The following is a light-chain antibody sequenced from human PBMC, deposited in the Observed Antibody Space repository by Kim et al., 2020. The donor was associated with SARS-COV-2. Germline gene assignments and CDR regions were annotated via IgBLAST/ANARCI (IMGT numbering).Light chain of an antibody. CDR3: QVGDSKV. Sequence: VSASQGQTASLPCSGDKLGEGYVCWYQQKPGPSPVPVICQDNKRPSGIPERFSGSNSGNTATLTISGTQAIDEADYWCQVGDSKVFGGGTKLTVL. J-gene: IGLJ2*01. V-gene: IGLV3-1*01. CDR1: KLGEGY. CDR2: QDN.